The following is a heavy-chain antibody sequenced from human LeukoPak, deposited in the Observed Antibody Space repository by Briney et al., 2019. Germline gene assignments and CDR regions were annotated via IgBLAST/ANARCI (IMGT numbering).Heavy chain of an antibody. V-gene: IGHV3-23*01. CDR2: IRGSGGST. CDR1: GFTFSSYA. Sequence: GGSLRLSCAASGFTFSSYAISWVRQAPGKGLEWVSAIRGSGGSTYYTDSVKGRFTISRDNSKNTLFLQMNSLRAEDTAVYYCAKGATVTSRGFDYWGQGTLVTVSS. D-gene: IGHD4-17*01. J-gene: IGHJ4*02. CDR3: AKGATVTSRGFDY.